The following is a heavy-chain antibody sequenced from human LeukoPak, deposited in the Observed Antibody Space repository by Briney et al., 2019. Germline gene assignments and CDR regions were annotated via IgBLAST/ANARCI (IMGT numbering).Heavy chain of an antibody. J-gene: IGHJ4*02. CDR1: GYTFTSYD. CDR3: AREGAAYYYDSSGYQTPFDY. V-gene: IGHV1-2*02. D-gene: IGHD3-22*01. Sequence: GASVKVSCKASGYTFTSYDINWVRQATGQGLEWMGWINPNSGGTNYAQKFQGRVTMTRDTSISTAYMELSRLRSDDTAVYYCAREGAAYYYDSSGYQTPFDYWGQGTLVTVSS. CDR2: INPNSGGT.